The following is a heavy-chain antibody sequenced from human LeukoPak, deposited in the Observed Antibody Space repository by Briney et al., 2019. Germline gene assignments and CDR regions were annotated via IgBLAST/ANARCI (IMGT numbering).Heavy chain of an antibody. J-gene: IGHJ6*02. Sequence: GASVKVSCKASGGTFSSYAISWVRQAPGQGLEWMGRIIPILGIANYAQKFQGRVTITADRSTSTAYMELSSLRSEDTAVYYCARDGYSSGWYGPDYGMDVWGQGTTVTVSS. CDR2: IIPILGIA. D-gene: IGHD6-19*01. V-gene: IGHV1-69*04. CDR3: ARDGYSSGWYGPDYGMDV. CDR1: GGTFSSYA.